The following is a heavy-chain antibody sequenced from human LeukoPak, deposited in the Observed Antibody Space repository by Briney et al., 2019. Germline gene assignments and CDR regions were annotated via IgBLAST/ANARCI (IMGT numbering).Heavy chain of an antibody. D-gene: IGHD6-19*01. Sequence: GGSLRLSCAASGFTFTTYAINWIRQAPGKGLEWVSGISGGGDKTYYADSVNGRFTISRDNSKNTVSLQMSSLRAEDTALYYCAKDLALAGTGGGFDVWGQGTRVAVSS. J-gene: IGHJ3*01. CDR3: AKDLALAGTGGGFDV. CDR2: ISGGGDKT. V-gene: IGHV3-23*01. CDR1: GFTFTTYA.